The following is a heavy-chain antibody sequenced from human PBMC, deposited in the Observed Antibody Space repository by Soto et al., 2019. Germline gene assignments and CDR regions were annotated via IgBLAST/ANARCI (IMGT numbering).Heavy chain of an antibody. V-gene: IGHV3-64*01. CDR1: GFTFSSYA. CDR3: ARLNPIAAAFDY. CDR2: ISSNGGGT. D-gene: IGHD6-13*01. Sequence: EVQLVESGGGLVQPGGSLRLSCAASGFTFSSYAMHWVRQAPGKGLEYVSAISSNGGGTYYANSVKGRFTISRDNSKNTLYLQMGSLRAEDMAVYYCARLNPIAAAFDYWGQGTLVTVSS. J-gene: IGHJ4*02.